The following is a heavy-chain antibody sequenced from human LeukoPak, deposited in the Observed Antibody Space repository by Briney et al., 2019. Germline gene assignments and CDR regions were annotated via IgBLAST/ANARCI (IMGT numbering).Heavy chain of an antibody. V-gene: IGHV4-61*02. CDR3: ASNPSRDGYKFDY. CDR1: GGSISSGTYY. CDR2: ISTSGST. J-gene: IGHJ4*02. Sequence: SETLSLTCTVSGGSISSGTYYWSWIRQPAGKGLEWIGRISTSGSTHYNPSLKSRVTISVDTSKNQFSLNLSSVTATDTAVYYCASNPSRDGYKFDYWGQGALVTVSS. D-gene: IGHD5-24*01.